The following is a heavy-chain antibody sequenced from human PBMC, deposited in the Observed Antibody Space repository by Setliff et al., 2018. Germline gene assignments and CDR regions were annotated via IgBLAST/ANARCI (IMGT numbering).Heavy chain of an antibody. V-gene: IGHV1-46*03. D-gene: IGHD3-3*01. CDR2: INPSGGLT. CDR3: ARDRFYNSWSGTSITAPHDAFDI. Sequence: SVKVSCKAYGYTLTNYYMHWVRQAPGQGLEWMGIINPSGGLTRYAQKFQGRVTMTRDTSTSTVYMEVISLRSEDTAVYFCARDRFYNSWSGTSITAPHDAFDIWGQGTMVTVSS. CDR1: GYTLTNYY. J-gene: IGHJ3*02.